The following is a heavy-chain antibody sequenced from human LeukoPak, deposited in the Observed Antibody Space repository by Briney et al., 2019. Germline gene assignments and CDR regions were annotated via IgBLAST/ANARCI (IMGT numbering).Heavy chain of an antibody. D-gene: IGHD1-26*01. CDR2: INHSGST. Sequence: SETLSLTCAVYGGSFSGYYWSWIRQPPGKGLEWIGEINHSGSTNYNPSLKSRVTISVDTSKNQFSLKLSSVTAADTAVYYCARVGVGVTFDFDYWGQGTLVTVSS. V-gene: IGHV4-34*01. J-gene: IGHJ4*02. CDR3: ARVGVGVTFDFDY. CDR1: GGSFSGYY.